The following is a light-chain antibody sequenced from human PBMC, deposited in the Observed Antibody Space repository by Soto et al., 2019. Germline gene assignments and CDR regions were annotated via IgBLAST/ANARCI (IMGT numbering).Light chain of an antibody. CDR3: QQYNYWPYT. CDR2: GAS. CDR1: QSVSSN. Sequence: EIVMTQSPATLSVSPGERATLSCRASQSVSSNLAWYQQKPGQAPRLLIYGASTRATGIPARFSGSGSGTEFTLTISSLQSEDFAVYNCQQYNYWPYTFGQGTKVEIK. J-gene: IGKJ2*01. V-gene: IGKV3-15*01.